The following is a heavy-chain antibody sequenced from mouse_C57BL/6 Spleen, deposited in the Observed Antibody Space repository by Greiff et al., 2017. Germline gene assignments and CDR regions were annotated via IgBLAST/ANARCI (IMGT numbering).Heavy chain of an antibody. Sequence: QVQLQQSGAELVRPGTSVKVSCKASGYAFTNYLIEWVKQRPGQGLEWIGVINPGRGGTTYNEKFKGQATLTADKSSSTAYMQLSSLTSEDSAVYFCARTVVATFDDWGQGTTLTVSS. CDR2: INPGRGGT. V-gene: IGHV1-54*01. CDR1: GYAFTNYL. J-gene: IGHJ2*01. CDR3: ARTVVATFDD. D-gene: IGHD1-1*01.